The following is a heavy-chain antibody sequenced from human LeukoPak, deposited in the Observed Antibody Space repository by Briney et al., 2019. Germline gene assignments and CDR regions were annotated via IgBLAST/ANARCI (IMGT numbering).Heavy chain of an antibody. CDR1: GYSFTSYW. J-gene: IGHJ4*02. Sequence: GESLKISCKGSGYSFTSYWIGWVRQMPGKGLEWMGIIYPGDSDNRYSPSFEGQVTISVDKSTSTAYLQWSSLKASDTAMYYCARLGGSYYSPVDSGGRGTLVTVSS. D-gene: IGHD1-26*01. CDR2: IYPGDSDN. V-gene: IGHV5-51*01. CDR3: ARLGGSYYSPVDS.